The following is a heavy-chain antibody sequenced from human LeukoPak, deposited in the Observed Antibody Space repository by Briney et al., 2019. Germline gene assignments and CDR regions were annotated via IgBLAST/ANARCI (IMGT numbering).Heavy chain of an antibody. D-gene: IGHD1-26*01. J-gene: IGHJ3*02. CDR1: GFTFSSYS. V-gene: IGHV3-21*01. Sequence: GGSLRLSCAASGFTFSSYSMNWVRQAPGKGLEWVSSISTSSNYIYYADSVKGRFTISRDNAKNSLYLQMNSLRVEDTDVYYCARDVGASAPDAFDIWGQGTMVTVSS. CDR2: ISTSSNYI. CDR3: ARDVGASAPDAFDI.